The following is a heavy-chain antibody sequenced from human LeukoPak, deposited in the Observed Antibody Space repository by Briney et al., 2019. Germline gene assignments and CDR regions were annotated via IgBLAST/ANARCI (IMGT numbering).Heavy chain of an antibody. CDR2: IYYSGST. D-gene: IGHD3-16*01. V-gene: IGHV4-31*03. CDR1: GGSISSGGYY. J-gene: IGHJ3*02. Sequence: PSETLSLTCTVSGGSISSGGYYWSWIRQHPGKGLEWIGYIYYSGSTYYNPSLKSRVTISVDTSKNQFSLKLSSVTAADTAVYYCARGGGDYDYVWGSYDAFDIWGQGTMVTVSS. CDR3: ARGGGDYDYVWGSYDAFDI.